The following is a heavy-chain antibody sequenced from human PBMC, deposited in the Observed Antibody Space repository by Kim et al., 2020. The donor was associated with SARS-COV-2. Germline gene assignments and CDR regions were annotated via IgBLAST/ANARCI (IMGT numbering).Heavy chain of an antibody. D-gene: IGHD3-10*01. Sequence: YNPALKGRVTISADTSKNQFSLKLSSVTAADTAVYYCARVCGSGSYYFDYWGQGTLVTVSS. J-gene: IGHJ4*02. V-gene: IGHV4-39*07. CDR3: ARVCGSGSYYFDY.